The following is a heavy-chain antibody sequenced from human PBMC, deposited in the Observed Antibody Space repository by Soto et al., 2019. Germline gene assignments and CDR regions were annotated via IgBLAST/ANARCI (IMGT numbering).Heavy chain of an antibody. J-gene: IGHJ4*02. CDR3: AKVPRGGATTSYYFDY. Sequence: QVQLVESGGGVVQPGRSLRLSCAASGFTFSSYGMHWVRQAPGKGLEWVAVISYDGSNKYYADSVKGRFTISRDNSKNTLYLQMNSLRAEDTAVYYCAKVPRGGATTSYYFDYWGQGTLVTVSS. CDR1: GFTFSSYG. CDR2: ISYDGSNK. D-gene: IGHD1-26*01. V-gene: IGHV3-30*18.